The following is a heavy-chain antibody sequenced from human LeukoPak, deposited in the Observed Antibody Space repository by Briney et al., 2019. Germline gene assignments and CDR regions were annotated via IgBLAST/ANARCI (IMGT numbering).Heavy chain of an antibody. CDR1: GFTFSSYW. CDR3: ASGYCSGGSCYRNNYFDY. J-gene: IGHJ4*02. Sequence: PVGSLRLSCAASGFTFSSYWMHWVRQAPGKGLVWVSRINSDGSSTSYADSVKGRFTISRDNAKNTLYLQMNSLGAEDTAVYYCASGYCSGGSCYRNNYFDYWGQGTLVTVSS. CDR2: INSDGSST. D-gene: IGHD2-15*01. V-gene: IGHV3-74*01.